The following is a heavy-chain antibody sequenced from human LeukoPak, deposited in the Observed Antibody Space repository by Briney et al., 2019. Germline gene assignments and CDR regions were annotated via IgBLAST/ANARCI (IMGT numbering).Heavy chain of an antibody. D-gene: IGHD1-20*01. CDR1: GFTFTNAW. J-gene: IGHJ4*02. V-gene: IGHV3-15*07. CDR3: STLTSRGLSDS. CDR2: IKSKADGETI. Sequence: GGSLRLSCAASGFTFTNAWMNWVRQAPAKGREWVGRIKSKADGETIDYDATVKGRFTFSRDDSKNMLYLQMNSLKSEDTAVYYCSTLTSRGLSDSWGQGTLVTVSS.